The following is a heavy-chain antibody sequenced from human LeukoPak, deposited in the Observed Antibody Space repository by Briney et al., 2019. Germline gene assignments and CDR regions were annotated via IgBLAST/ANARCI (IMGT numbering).Heavy chain of an antibody. CDR2: IRYDGSNK. J-gene: IGHJ4*02. CDR3: AKRGDYYDSSGYYYFDY. Sequence: GGSLRLSCAASGFTFSSYGMHWVRQAPGKGLEWVAFIRYDGSNKYYADSVKGRFTISRDNSKNTLYLQMNSLRAEDTAVYYCAKRGDYYDSSGYYYFDYWGQGTLVTVSS. CDR1: GFTFSSYG. D-gene: IGHD3-22*01. V-gene: IGHV3-30*02.